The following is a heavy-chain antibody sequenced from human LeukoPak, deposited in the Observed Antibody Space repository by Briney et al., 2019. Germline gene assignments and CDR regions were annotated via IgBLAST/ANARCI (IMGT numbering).Heavy chain of an antibody. CDR2: IYTSGST. V-gene: IGHV4-4*07. D-gene: IGHD2-15*01. J-gene: IGHJ5*02. CDR3: ARDRDKDHSDNWFDP. Sequence: PSETLSLTCTVSGGSISSYYWSWIRQPAGKGLEWIGRIYTSGSTNYNPSLKSRVTMPVDTSKNQFSLKLSSVTAADTAVYYCARDRDKDHSDNWFDPWGQGTLVTVSS. CDR1: GGSISSYY.